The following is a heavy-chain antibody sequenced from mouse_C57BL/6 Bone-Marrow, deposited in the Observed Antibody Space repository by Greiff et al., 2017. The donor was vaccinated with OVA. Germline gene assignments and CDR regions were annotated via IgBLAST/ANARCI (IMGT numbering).Heavy chain of an antibody. V-gene: IGHV1-80*01. J-gene: IGHJ4*01. Sequence: QVHLKASGAALVKPGASVKISCKASGYAFSRYCMNWVKQRPGKGLEWIGQIYPGDGDTLYNGKFKGKATLTADKSSSTAYMQLSSLTSEDSAVYYCARRGVTAGAAMGCWGQGTSVTVAS. CDR3: ARRGVTAGAAMGC. CDR2: IYPGDGDT. CDR1: GYAFSRYC. D-gene: IGHD2-3*01.